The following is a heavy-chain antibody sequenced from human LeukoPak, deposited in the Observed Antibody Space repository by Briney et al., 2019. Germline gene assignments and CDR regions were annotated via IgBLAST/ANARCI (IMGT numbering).Heavy chain of an antibody. CDR2: IKPDGSEK. Sequence: GGSLRLSCVASGFTFSTYWMSWVRQTPGKRLEWVANIKPDGSEKYYVDSVKGRFTISRDNSKNTLYVQMNSLRDEDTAVYYCAKDQRWESPHYLDSWGQGTLVTVSS. J-gene: IGHJ4*02. CDR3: AKDQRWESPHYLDS. D-gene: IGHD1-26*01. CDR1: GFTFSTYW. V-gene: IGHV3-7*03.